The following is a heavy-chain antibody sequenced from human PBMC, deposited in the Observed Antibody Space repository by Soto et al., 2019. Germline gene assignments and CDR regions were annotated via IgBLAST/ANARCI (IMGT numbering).Heavy chain of an antibody. CDR1: GFTFSSNA. J-gene: IGHJ4*02. CDR3: AKDFLSSSWPQNDY. Sequence: GGSLRLSCAASGFTFSSNAMSWVRQAPGKGLEWVSAISGSGGSTYYADSVKGRFTISRDNSKNTLYLQMNSLRAEDTAVYYCAKDFLSSSWPQNDYWGQGTLVTVSS. V-gene: IGHV3-23*01. CDR2: ISGSGGST. D-gene: IGHD6-13*01.